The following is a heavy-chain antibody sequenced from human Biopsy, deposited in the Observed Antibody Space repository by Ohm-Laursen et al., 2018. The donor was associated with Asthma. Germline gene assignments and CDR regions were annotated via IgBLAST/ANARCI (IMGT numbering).Heavy chain of an antibody. Sequence: SLRLSCPASGLTFSSYAMSWVRQAPGKGMAWVEVISYDGSNKYYADSVKGRFTISRDNSKNTLYLQMNSLRAEDTAVYYCASQSSGPDFWSGYYYFDYWGQGTLVTVSS. J-gene: IGHJ4*02. CDR3: ASQSSGPDFWSGYYYFDY. CDR1: GLTFSSYA. V-gene: IGHV3-30*03. CDR2: ISYDGSNK. D-gene: IGHD3-3*01.